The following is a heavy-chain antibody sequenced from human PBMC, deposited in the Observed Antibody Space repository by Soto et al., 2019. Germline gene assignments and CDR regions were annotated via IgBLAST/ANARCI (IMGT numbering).Heavy chain of an antibody. J-gene: IGHJ3*02. CDR1: GGTFSSYA. Sequence: QVQLVQSGAEVKKPGSSVKVSCKASGGTFSSYAISWVRQAPGQGLEWMGGIIPIFGTANYAQKFQGRVTITADESTSTGYMELSSLRSEDTAVYYCAREGSGSYYEMPDAFDIWGQGTMVTVSS. D-gene: IGHD1-26*01. CDR3: AREGSGSYYEMPDAFDI. CDR2: IIPIFGTA. V-gene: IGHV1-69*01.